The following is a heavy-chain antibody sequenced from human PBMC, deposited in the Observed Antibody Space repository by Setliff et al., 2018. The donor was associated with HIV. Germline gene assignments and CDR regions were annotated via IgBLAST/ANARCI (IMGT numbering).Heavy chain of an antibody. CDR1: GGPMSSYY. J-gene: IGHJ3*02. V-gene: IGHV4-4*07. CDR2: IYTSGSI. Sequence: SETMSLTCSVSGGPMSSYYWSWIRQTASKGLEWIGRIYTSGSIIYNPSLRSRVTMSVDTSKNQFSLKLSSVTAADTAVYYCARVFPPTRGAPFGIPPGAFDIWGQGTMVTVSS. D-gene: IGHD2-21*01. CDR3: ARVFPPTRGAPFGIPPGAFDI.